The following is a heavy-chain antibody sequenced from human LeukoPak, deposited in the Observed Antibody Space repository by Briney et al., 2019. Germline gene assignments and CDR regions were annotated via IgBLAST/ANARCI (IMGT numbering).Heavy chain of an antibody. CDR3: ANGPQYNILTGFYKVRSHLDY. CDR1: GFTFSSYG. J-gene: IGHJ4*02. CDR2: IRYDGSNR. D-gene: IGHD3-9*01. Sequence: PGGSLRLSCAASGFTFSSYGMHWVRQAPGEGLEWVAFIRYDGSNRHYADSVKGRFTISRDNSKNMLHLQMNSLRAEDTAVYYCANGPQYNILTGFYKVRSHLDYWGQGTLVTVSS. V-gene: IGHV3-30*02.